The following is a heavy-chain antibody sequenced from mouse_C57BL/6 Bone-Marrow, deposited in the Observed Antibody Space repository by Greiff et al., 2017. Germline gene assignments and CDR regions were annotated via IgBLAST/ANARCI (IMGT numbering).Heavy chain of an antibody. D-gene: IGHD1-1*01. Sequence: VQLQQSGAELARPGASVKLSCKASGYTFTSYGISWVKQRTGQGLEWIGEIYPRSGNTYYNEKFKGKATLTADKSSSTAYMELRSLTSEDSAVYFCARTFTTVVPFDYWGQGTTLTVSS. CDR3: ARTFTTVVPFDY. V-gene: IGHV1-81*01. CDR2: IYPRSGNT. J-gene: IGHJ2*01. CDR1: GYTFTSYG.